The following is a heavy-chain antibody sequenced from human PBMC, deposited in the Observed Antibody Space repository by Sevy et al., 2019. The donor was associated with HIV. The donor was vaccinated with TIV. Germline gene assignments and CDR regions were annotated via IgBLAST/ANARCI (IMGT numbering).Heavy chain of an antibody. J-gene: IGHJ5*02. V-gene: IGHV4-34*01. D-gene: IGHD2-15*01. CDR2: IIQSGST. CDR3: ARGGWDKYCSGGRCSSGDNWFDP. Sequence: SETLSLTCAVYGGSFRDYYWSWIRQPPGKGLEWIGEIIQSGSTNSNPSLKSRLTIMADTSKNQVSLKLNSVTAADTAVYYCARGGWDKYCSGGRCSSGDNWFDPWGQGTQVTVSS. CDR1: GGSFRDYY.